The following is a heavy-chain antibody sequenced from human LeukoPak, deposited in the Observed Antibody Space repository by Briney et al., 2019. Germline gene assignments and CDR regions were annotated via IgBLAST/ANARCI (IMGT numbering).Heavy chain of an antibody. J-gene: IGHJ5*02. D-gene: IGHD3-10*01. CDR2: ISSSGSTI. CDR1: GFTFSDYY. Sequence: PGGSLRLSCAASGFTFSDYYMSWIRQAPGKGLEWVSYISSSGSTIYYADSVKGRFTISRDDAKNSLYLQMNSLRAEDTAVYYCAKDQDGSGSYSNWFDPWGQGTLVTVSS. V-gene: IGHV3-11*01. CDR3: AKDQDGSGSYSNWFDP.